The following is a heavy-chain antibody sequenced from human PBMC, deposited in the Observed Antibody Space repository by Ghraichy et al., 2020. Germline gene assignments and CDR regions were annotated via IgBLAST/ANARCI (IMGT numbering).Heavy chain of an antibody. D-gene: IGHD3-9*01. Sequence: GGSLRLSCAASGFTFSSYAMSWVRQAPGKGLEWVSAISGSGGSTYYADSVKGRFTISRDNSKNTLYLQMNSLRAEDTAVYYCAKNYDILTGYYTRGDAFDIWGQGTMVTVSS. J-gene: IGHJ3*02. CDR2: ISGSGGST. V-gene: IGHV3-23*01. CDR3: AKNYDILTGYYTRGDAFDI. CDR1: GFTFSSYA.